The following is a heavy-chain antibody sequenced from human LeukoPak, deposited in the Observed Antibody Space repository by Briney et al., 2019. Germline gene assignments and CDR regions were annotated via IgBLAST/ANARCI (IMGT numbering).Heavy chain of an antibody. Sequence: GASVKVSCKASGYSFTGYYMHWVRQAPGQGLEWMGWINPNSGGTSSAQKFQGRVTMTRDTSISTAYMELSSLRSDDTAVYYCAGDRAYFGSGSDYYYMDVWGKGTTVTASS. CDR3: AGDRAYFGSGSDYYYMDV. V-gene: IGHV1-2*02. CDR2: INPNSGGT. J-gene: IGHJ6*03. CDR1: GYSFTGYY. D-gene: IGHD3-10*01.